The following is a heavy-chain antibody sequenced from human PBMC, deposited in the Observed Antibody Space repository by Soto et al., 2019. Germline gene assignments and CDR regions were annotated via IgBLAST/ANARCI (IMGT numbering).Heavy chain of an antibody. CDR3: TRDGDGRMTTNPYYYYGMDV. CDR1: GGSISSGDYY. V-gene: IGHV4-61*08. D-gene: IGHD2-21*02. Sequence: SETLSLTCTVSGGSISSGDYYWSWIRQPPGKGLEWIGYIYCSGGAKYNPSVKRRVSISVDTSKNQFSLNLSSVTAADTAVYYCTRDGDGRMTTNPYYYYGMDVWGPGITVTVSS. CDR2: IYCSGGA. J-gene: IGHJ6*02.